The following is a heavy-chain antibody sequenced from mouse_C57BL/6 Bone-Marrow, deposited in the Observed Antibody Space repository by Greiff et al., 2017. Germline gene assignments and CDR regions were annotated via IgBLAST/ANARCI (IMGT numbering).Heavy chain of an antibody. V-gene: IGHV14-4*01. CDR1: GFNIKDDY. CDR3: TTITTVVAYYFDY. Sequence: VQLQQSGAELVRPGASVKLSCTASGFNIKDDYMHWVKQRPEQGLEWIGWIDPENGDTEYASKFQGKATITEDTSSNTAYLQLSSLTSEDTAVYYCTTITTVVAYYFDYWGQGTTLTVSS. CDR2: IDPENGDT. D-gene: IGHD1-1*01. J-gene: IGHJ2*01.